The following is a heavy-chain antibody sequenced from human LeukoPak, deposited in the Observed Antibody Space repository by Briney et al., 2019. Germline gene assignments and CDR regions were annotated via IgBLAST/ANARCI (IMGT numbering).Heavy chain of an antibody. CDR1: GYTFTGYY. CDR3: ARVQFRRWLVLNY. J-gene: IGHJ4*02. CDR2: INPNSGGT. D-gene: IGHD6-19*01. V-gene: IGHV1-2*02. Sequence: ASVKVSCKASGYTFTGYYMHWVRQAPGQGLEWMGWINPNSGGTNYAQKFQGRVTMTRDTSISTAYMELSRLRSDDTAVYYCARVQFRRWLVLNYWGQGTLVTVSS.